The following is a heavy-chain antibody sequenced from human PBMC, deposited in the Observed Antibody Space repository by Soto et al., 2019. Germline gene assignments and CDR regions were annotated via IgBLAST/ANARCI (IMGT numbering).Heavy chain of an antibody. Sequence: SLRLSCAASGFTVSSKYMSWVRQAPGKGLEWVSLIQSGGPTYYADSVKGRFTISRDTSENTLHLQMDSLRAEDTAVYYCARDDVLCDGGRCYGVPLGVWGKGTTVTVSS. CDR2: IQSGGPT. J-gene: IGHJ6*04. D-gene: IGHD2-15*01. V-gene: IGHV3-66*01. CDR3: ARDDVLCDGGRCYGVPLGV. CDR1: GFTVSSKY.